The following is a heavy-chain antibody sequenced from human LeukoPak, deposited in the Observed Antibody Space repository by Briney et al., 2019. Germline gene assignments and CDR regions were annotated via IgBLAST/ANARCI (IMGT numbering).Heavy chain of an antibody. CDR2: IYYSGST. J-gene: IGHJ6*03. D-gene: IGHD3-10*01. CDR1: GGSISSSSYY. CDR3: ARRVGRWFGERAYYYNYMDV. Sequence: SETLSLTCTVSGGSISSSSYYWGWGRQPPGKGLEWIGSIYYSGSTYYNPSLKSRVTISVDTSKNQFSLKLSSLTAADTAVYYCARRVGRWFGERAYYYNYMDVWGKGTTVTISS. V-gene: IGHV4-39*01.